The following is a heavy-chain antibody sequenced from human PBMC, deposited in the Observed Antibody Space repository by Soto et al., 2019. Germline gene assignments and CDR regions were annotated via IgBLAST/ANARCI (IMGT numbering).Heavy chain of an antibody. J-gene: IGHJ6*02. CDR3: ARDGSLLGLDTAMVPPDYYYYGMDV. D-gene: IGHD5-18*01. CDR1: GFTFSSYG. Sequence: GGSLRLSCAASGFTFSSYGMHWVRQAPGKGLEWVAVIWYDGSNKYYADSVKGRFTISRDNSKNTLYLQMNSLRAEDTAVYYCARDGSLLGLDTAMVPPDYYYYGMDVWGQGTTVTVSS. V-gene: IGHV3-33*01. CDR2: IWYDGSNK.